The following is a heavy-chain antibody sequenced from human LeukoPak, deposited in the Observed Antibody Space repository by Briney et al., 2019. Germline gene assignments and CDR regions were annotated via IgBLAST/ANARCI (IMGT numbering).Heavy chain of an antibody. V-gene: IGHV3-23*01. Sequence: GGSLRLSCAASGFTFSSYAMSWVRQAPGKGLEWVSAISGSGGSTYYANSVKGRFTISRDNSKNTLYLQMNSLRAEDTAVYYCAKYYDSSGYPGTFDYWGQGTLVTVSS. D-gene: IGHD3-22*01. J-gene: IGHJ4*02. CDR1: GFTFSSYA. CDR3: AKYYDSSGYPGTFDY. CDR2: ISGSGGST.